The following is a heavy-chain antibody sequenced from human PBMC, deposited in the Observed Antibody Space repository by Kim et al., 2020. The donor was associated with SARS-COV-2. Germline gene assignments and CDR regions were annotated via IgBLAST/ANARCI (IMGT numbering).Heavy chain of an antibody. CDR3: ARQSSWVYSG. V-gene: IGHV6-1*01. Sequence: SQTLSLTCAISGDSVSSNSAAWHWIRQSPSRGLEWLGRTYYLSKWYYNYAVSVQSRITITPDTSKNQFSLQLTSVTPEDTAVYYCARQSSWVYSGWGQGTLVTVSS. CDR2: TYYLSKWYY. D-gene: IGHD2-15*01. J-gene: IGHJ4*02. CDR1: GDSVSSNSAA.